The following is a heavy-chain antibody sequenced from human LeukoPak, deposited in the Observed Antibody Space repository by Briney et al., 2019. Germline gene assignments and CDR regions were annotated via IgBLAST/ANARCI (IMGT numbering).Heavy chain of an antibody. V-gene: IGHV1-69*13. CDR1: GGTFSSYA. CDR3: ARDGYYYDSSGYWDLPNYNWFDT. Sequence: ASVKVSCKASGGTFSSYAISWVRQAPGQGLEWMGGIIPIFGTANYAQKFQGRVTITADESTSTVYMELSSLRSEDTAVYYCARDGYYYDSSGYWDLPNYNWFDTWGQGTLVTVSS. CDR2: IIPIFGTA. J-gene: IGHJ5*02. D-gene: IGHD3-22*01.